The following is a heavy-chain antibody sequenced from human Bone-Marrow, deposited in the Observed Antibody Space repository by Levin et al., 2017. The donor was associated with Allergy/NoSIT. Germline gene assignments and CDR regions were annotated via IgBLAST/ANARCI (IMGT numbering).Heavy chain of an antibody. CDR3: ARQLRYGMDV. Sequence: GESLKISCQASGYTFTSYGISWVRQAPGQGLEWMGWISAYNGNTNYAQKLQGRVTMTTDTSTSTAYMELRSLRSDDTAVYYCARQLRYGMDVWGQGTTVTVSS. J-gene: IGHJ6*02. CDR2: ISAYNGNT. D-gene: IGHD5-12*01. V-gene: IGHV1-18*01. CDR1: GYTFTSYG.